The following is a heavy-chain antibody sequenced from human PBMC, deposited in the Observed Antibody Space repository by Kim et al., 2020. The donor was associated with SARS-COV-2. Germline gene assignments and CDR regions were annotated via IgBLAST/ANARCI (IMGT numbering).Heavy chain of an antibody. V-gene: IGHV3-7*01. D-gene: IGHD3-3*01. CDR2: IKQDGSDQ. CDR1: GFPLSIYR. Sequence: GGSLRLSCAASGFPLSIYRMSWVRQAPGKGLEWVAQIKQDGSDQYYVDSVKGRFTISRDNARNSLHLEMTRLRVEDTAMYYCARDSSWNHPLDFFHFDY. CDR3: ARDSSWNHPLDFFHFDY. J-gene: IGHJ4*01.